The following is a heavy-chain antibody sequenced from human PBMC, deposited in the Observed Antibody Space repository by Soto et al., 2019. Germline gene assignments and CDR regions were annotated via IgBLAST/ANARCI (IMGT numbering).Heavy chain of an antibody. Sequence: PSETLSLTCNVSGESISSGGYYWSWIRQPPGKGLEWIGYIYYSGSTNYNPSLKSRVTISVDTSKNQFSLKLSSVTAADTAVYYCARFSVWGVITFDYWGQGTLVTVSS. CDR3: ARFSVWGVITFDY. CDR1: GESISSGGYY. J-gene: IGHJ4*02. D-gene: IGHD3-16*02. CDR2: IYYSGST. V-gene: IGHV4-61*08.